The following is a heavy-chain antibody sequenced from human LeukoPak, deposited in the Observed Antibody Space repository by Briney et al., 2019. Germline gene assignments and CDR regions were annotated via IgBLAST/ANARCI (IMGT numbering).Heavy chain of an antibody. CDR3: AKDRRGIAAAGRDTDY. CDR1: GFTVSSNS. Sequence: GGSLRLSCTVSGFTVSSNSMSWVRQAPGKGLEWVSFIYSDNTHYSDSVKGRFTISRDNSKNTLYLQMNSLRAEDTAVYYCAKDRRGIAAAGRDTDYWGQGTLVTVSS. V-gene: IGHV3-53*01. D-gene: IGHD6-13*01. CDR2: IYSDNT. J-gene: IGHJ4*02.